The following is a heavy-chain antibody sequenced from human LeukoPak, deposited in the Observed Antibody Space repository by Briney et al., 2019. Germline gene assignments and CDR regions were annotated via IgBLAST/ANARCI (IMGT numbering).Heavy chain of an antibody. CDR2: ISSSGTYK. J-gene: IGHJ4*02. Sequence: GGSVRLPCAVSGFTFSSYSMSWVGQAPEKGLERVSSISSSGTYKYYADSVKGRFTISRDNAENSLYLQMNSLRAEDTAVYYCAKGKDSVAGATNDDWGQGTLGTVSS. V-gene: IGHV3-21*01. CDR3: AKGKDSVAGATNDD. D-gene: IGHD6-19*01. CDR1: GFTFSSYS.